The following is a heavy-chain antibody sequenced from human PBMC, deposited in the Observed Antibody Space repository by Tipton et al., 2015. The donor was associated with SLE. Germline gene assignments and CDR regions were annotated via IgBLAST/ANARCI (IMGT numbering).Heavy chain of an antibody. CDR3: ARSRDDFWSGYRYYYYGMDV. Sequence: SLRLSCAASGFTFSSYAMSWVRQAPGKGLEWVSSISSSSSYIYYADSVKGRFTISRDNAKNSLYLQMNSLRAEDTAVYYCARSRDDFWSGYRYYYYGMDVWGQGTTVTVSS. D-gene: IGHD3-3*01. J-gene: IGHJ6*02. CDR1: GFTFSSYA. V-gene: IGHV3-21*01. CDR2: ISSSSSYI.